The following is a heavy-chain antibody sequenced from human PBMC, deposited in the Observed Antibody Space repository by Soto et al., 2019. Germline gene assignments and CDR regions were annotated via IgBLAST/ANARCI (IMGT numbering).Heavy chain of an antibody. D-gene: IGHD2-2*01. J-gene: IGHJ2*01. CDR1: GFTFINYA. CDR2: ISGGGDAT. V-gene: IGHV3-23*01. Sequence: EVQLLESGGGLVQPGGSLRLSCAGSGFTFINYAMNWGRQAPGEGLEWVSSISGGGDATFFADSVRGRFTISRDNSKNTVTLQMNSLGVDDTAVYYCARKILGSTSRPNYWYFDLWGRGTLVTVSS. CDR3: ARKILGSTSRPNYWYFDL.